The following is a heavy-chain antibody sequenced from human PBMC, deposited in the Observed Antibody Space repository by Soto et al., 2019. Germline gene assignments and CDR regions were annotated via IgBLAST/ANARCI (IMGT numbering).Heavy chain of an antibody. CDR3: ARHTFLLETVYNWDYYCGMDV. Sequence: GESLKISCKGSGYSFTSYWIGWVRQMPGKGLEWMGIIYPGDSDTRYSPSFQGQVTISADKSISTAYLQWSGLKASDTAMYYCARHTFLLETVYNWDYYCGMDVWGQGTTVTVSS. D-gene: IGHD1-20*01. J-gene: IGHJ6*02. V-gene: IGHV5-51*01. CDR1: GYSFTSYW. CDR2: IYPGDSDT.